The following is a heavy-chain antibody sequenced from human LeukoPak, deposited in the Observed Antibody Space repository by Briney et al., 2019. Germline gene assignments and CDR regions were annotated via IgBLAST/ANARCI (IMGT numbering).Heavy chain of an antibody. CDR2: IYTSGST. CDR1: GGSISNYY. J-gene: IGHJ6*03. V-gene: IGHV4-59*08. D-gene: IGHD3-10*01. CDR3: ARQIIYYYYYMDV. Sequence: PSETLSLTCTVSGGSISNYYWSWIRQPPGKGLEWIGYIYTSGSTNYNPSLKSRVTISVDKSKNQFSLKLSSVTAADTAVYYCARQIIYYYYYMDVWGKGTTVTVSS.